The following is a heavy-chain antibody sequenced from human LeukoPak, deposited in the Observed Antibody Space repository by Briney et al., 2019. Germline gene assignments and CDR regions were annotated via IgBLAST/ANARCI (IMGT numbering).Heavy chain of an antibody. J-gene: IGHJ5*02. CDR3: ARGDRIAARPGQFDP. CDR1: GYTFTSYY. V-gene: IGHV1-46*03. CDR2: INPSGGST. Sequence: GASVKVSCKASGYTFTSYYMHWVRQAPGQGLEWMVIINPSGGSTSYAQKFQGRVTMTTDTSTSTVYMELSSLRSEDTAVYYCARGDRIAARPGQFDPWGQGTLVTVSS. D-gene: IGHD6-6*01.